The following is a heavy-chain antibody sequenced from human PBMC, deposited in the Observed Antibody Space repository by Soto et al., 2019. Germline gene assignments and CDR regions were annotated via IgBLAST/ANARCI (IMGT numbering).Heavy chain of an antibody. CDR2: IDPDGRVG. D-gene: IGHD3-16*01. CDR3: AGWGGHDSNY. Sequence: EVQLLGSGGGLVQPGGSLRLSCVASGFRFSSYWMNWVRQTPGMGLEWVANIDPDGRVGSYVDSVKGRFTTSRDNAKNSLYLQMNSLRADDTAVYFCAGWGGHDSNYWGQGILVTVSS. J-gene: IGHJ4*02. V-gene: IGHV3-7*03. CDR1: GFRFSSYW.